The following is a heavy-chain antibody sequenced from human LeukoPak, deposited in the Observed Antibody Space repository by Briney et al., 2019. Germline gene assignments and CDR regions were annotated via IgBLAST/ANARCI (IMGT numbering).Heavy chain of an antibody. CDR2: IYPGDSDT. J-gene: IGHJ1*01. CDR3: ARLGVAVAGTKYFQH. V-gene: IGHV5-51*01. CDR1: GYSFTSYW. D-gene: IGHD6-19*01. Sequence: NHGESLKISCKGSGYSFTSYWIGWVRQMPGKGLEWMGIIYPGDSDTRYSPSFQGQVTISADKPISTAYLQWSSLKASDTAMYYCARLGVAVAGTKYFQHWGQGTLVTVSS.